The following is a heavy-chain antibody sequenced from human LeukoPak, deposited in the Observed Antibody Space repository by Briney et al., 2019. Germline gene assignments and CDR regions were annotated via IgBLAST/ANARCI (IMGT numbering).Heavy chain of an antibody. Sequence: GGSLRLSCAASGFTVSTNYMSWVRQAPGKGLEWVSFIYSGNTHYSDSVKGRFTISRDNSKNTLYLQMNSLRAEDTAVYYCARRAGAYSHPYDYWGQGTLVTVSS. CDR2: IYSGNT. V-gene: IGHV3-53*01. J-gene: IGHJ4*02. CDR1: GFTVSTNY. CDR3: ARRAGAYSHPYDY. D-gene: IGHD4/OR15-4a*01.